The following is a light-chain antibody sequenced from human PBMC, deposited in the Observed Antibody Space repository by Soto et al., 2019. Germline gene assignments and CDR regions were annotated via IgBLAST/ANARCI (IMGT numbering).Light chain of an antibody. Sequence: QSALTQPPSASGSPGQSVTISCTGTSSDVGNYNYVSWYQQHPGKAPKHMIYEVTKRPSGVPDRFSGPKSGNTASLTVSGLQAEDEADYYCSSYAGSHSYVFGTGTKVTVL. CDR3: SSYAGSHSYV. CDR2: EVT. CDR1: SSDVGNYNY. J-gene: IGLJ1*01. V-gene: IGLV2-8*01.